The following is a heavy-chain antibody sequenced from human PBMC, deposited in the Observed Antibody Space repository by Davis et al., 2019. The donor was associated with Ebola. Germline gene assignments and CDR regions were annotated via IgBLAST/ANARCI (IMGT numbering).Heavy chain of an antibody. CDR3: ARGRLLWFGELSVLFDY. Sequence: SETLSLTCTVSGGSISSYYWSWIRQPPGKGLEWIGYIYYSGRTNYNPSLKSRVTISVDTSKNQFSLKLSSVTAADTAVYYCARGRLLWFGELSVLFDYWGQGTLVTVSS. CDR2: IYYSGRT. D-gene: IGHD3-10*01. V-gene: IGHV4-59*01. J-gene: IGHJ4*02. CDR1: GGSISSYY.